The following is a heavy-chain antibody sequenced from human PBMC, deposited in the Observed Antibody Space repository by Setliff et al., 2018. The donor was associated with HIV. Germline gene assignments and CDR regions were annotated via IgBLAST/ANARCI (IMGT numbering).Heavy chain of an antibody. CDR2: IYHSGST. CDR3: ARSNYYGSGTPKGFDY. V-gene: IGHV4-34*01. Sequence: PSETLSLTCAVYGGSFSGYYWSWIRQPPGKGLEWIGEIYHSGSTNYNPSLKSRVTISLDKSKNQFSLKLSSVTAADTAVYYCARSNYYGSGTPKGFDYWGQGILVTVSS. CDR1: GGSFSGYY. D-gene: IGHD3-10*01. J-gene: IGHJ4*02.